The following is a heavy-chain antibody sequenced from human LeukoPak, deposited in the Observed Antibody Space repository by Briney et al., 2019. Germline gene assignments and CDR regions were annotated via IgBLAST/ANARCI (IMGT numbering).Heavy chain of an antibody. V-gene: IGHV3-53*01. CDR1: GFTVSNNY. CDR3: ARWNYDSSTYYNSFDY. Sequence: GGSLRLSCAASGFTVSNNYMSWVRQAPGKGLEWVSVIYGGGSTYYADSVQGRFTISRDNSKNTLSLRMNSLRAEDTAVYYCARWNYDSSTYYNSFDYWGQGTLVTVSS. J-gene: IGHJ4*02. CDR2: IYGGGST. D-gene: IGHD3-22*01.